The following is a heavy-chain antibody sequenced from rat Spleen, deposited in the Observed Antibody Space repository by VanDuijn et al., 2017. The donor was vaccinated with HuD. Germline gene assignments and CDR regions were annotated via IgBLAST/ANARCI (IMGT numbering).Heavy chain of an antibody. CDR1: GFNFNDHW. Sequence: EVKLVESGGGLVQPGRSLKLSCAASGFNFNDHWMGWVRQAPGKGLEWIGEINGDSRTINYTPSLKDKFTISRDNAQNTLYLQMSKLGSEDTAIYYCARSCYVYYGYYFDYWGQGVMVTVSS. J-gene: IGHJ2*01. CDR3: ARSCYVYYGYYFDY. D-gene: IGHD1-6*01. CDR2: INGDSRTI. V-gene: IGHV4-2*01.